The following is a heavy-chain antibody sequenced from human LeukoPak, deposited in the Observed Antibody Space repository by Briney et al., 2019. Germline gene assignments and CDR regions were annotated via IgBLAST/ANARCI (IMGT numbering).Heavy chain of an antibody. D-gene: IGHD6-19*01. CDR2: IIPIFGTA. J-gene: IGHJ5*02. CDR1: GGTFSSYA. CDR3: ASRYSSGWRRGFDP. V-gene: IGHV1-69*13. Sequence: SVKVSCKASGGTFSSYAISWVRQAPGQGLEWMGGIIPIFGTANYAQKFQGRVTITADESTSTAYMELSSLRSEDPAVYYCASRYSSGWRRGFDPWGQGTLVTVSS.